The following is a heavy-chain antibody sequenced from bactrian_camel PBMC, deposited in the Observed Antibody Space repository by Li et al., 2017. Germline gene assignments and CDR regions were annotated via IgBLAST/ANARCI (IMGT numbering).Heavy chain of an antibody. CDR1: GFTFDDAR. V-gene: IGHV3S63*01. CDR2: ISSDGST. Sequence: HVQLVESGGGLVQAGETLRLTCTASGFTFDDARMGWYRQTPGYSCEMVSSISSDGSTYYRDSVRGRFTISRDNAKNTVYLQMNNLKPEDTAMYYCAAARQPWFDYCTTSWRLDSYWGQGTQVTVSS. J-gene: IGHJ6*01. CDR3: AAARQPWFDYCTTSWRLDSY. D-gene: IGHD3*01.